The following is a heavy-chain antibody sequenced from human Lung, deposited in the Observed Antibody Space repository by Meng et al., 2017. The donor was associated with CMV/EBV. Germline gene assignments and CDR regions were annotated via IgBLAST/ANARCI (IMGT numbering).Heavy chain of an antibody. D-gene: IGHD4-17*01. J-gene: IGHJ5*02. CDR1: AFSLSSYA. Sequence: WPPSAFSLSSYAMDWVRQAPGKWLEWVALIAHDGSRTSYADSVMGRFTISRDDSMKMVFLQMNTLRGDDTAVYYCAKGTVTSAGIDHWGQGSLVTVSS. CDR3: AKGTVTSAGIDH. V-gene: IGHV3-30*18. CDR2: IAHDGSRT.